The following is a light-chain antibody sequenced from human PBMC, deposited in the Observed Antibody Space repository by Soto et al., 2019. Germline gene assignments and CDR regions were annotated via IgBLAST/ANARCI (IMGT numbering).Light chain of an antibody. J-gene: IGKJ1*01. CDR1: QSLLHSNGYNY. CDR3: MLALQTPWT. Sequence: DIVMTQSPLSLPVTPGEPASISCRSSQSLLHSNGYNYLDWYLQKPGQSPQLLIYLGSNRASGVPDRFSGSGSGTDFTLKISRVEAEDVWVYYCMLALQTPWTFGQGTKVEIK. V-gene: IGKV2-28*01. CDR2: LGS.